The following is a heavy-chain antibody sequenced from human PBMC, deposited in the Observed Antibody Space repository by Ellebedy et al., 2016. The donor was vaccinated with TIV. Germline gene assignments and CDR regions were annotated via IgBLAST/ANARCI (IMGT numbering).Heavy chain of an antibody. V-gene: IGHV4-4*07. J-gene: IGHJ4*02. Sequence: SETLSLXCTVSGGSISSYYWSWIRQPAGKGLEWIGRIYTSGSTNYNPSLKSRVTMSVDTSKNQFSLKLSSVTAADTAVYYCARVGRTGGNPHLWTDSWGQGTLVTVSS. D-gene: IGHD4-23*01. CDR3: ARVGRTGGNPHLWTDS. CDR1: GGSISSYY. CDR2: IYTSGST.